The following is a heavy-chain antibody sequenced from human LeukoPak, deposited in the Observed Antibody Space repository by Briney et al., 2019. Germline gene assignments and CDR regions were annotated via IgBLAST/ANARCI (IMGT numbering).Heavy chain of an antibody. CDR2: IIPIFGTA. J-gene: IGHJ4*02. Sequence: SVKVSCKASGGTFSSYAISWVRQAPGQGLEWMGGIIPIFGTANYAQKFQGRVTITADESTSTAYMELSSLRSEDTAVYYCAREQHDCSGGSCYSNFDYWGQGTLVTVSS. D-gene: IGHD2-15*01. CDR1: GGTFSSYA. CDR3: AREQHDCSGGSCYSNFDY. V-gene: IGHV1-69*01.